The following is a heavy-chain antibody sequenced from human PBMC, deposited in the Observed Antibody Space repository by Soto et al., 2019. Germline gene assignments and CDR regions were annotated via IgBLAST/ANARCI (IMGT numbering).Heavy chain of an antibody. CDR1: GVSIISGDYY. CDR2: IYYSGST. J-gene: IGHJ5*02. Sequence: PSETLSLTCTVSGVSIISGDYYWILIRQPPGKGLEWIGYIYYSGSTYYNPSLKSRVTISVDTSKNQFSLKLSSVTAADTAVYYGARDGYRHNWFDPWGQGTLVTVAS. CDR3: ARDGYRHNWFDP. D-gene: IGHD5-12*01. V-gene: IGHV4-30-4*01.